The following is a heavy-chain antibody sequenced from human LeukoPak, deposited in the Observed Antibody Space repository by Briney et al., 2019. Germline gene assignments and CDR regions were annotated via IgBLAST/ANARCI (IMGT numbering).Heavy chain of an antibody. CDR1: GFTFSGSA. CDR3: TTWGRTIGVFNALGGSYYFDY. D-gene: IGHD3-16*01. Sequence: PGGSLRLSCAASGFTFSGSAMHWVRQASGKGLEWVGRIRSKANSYATAYAASVKGRFTISRDDSKNTLYLQMNSLKTEDTAVYYCTTWGRTIGVFNALGGSYYFDYWGQGTLVTVSS. V-gene: IGHV3-73*01. J-gene: IGHJ4*02. CDR2: IRSKANSYAT.